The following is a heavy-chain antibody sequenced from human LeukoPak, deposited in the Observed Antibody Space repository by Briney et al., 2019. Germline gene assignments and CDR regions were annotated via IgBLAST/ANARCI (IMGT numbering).Heavy chain of an antibody. CDR2: INPSGGST. D-gene: IGHD2-21*02. Sequence: ASVKVSCKASGYTFTSYYMHWVRQAPGQGLEWMGIINPSGGSTSYAQKFQGRVIMTRDTSTSTVYMELSSLRSEDTAVYYCARKSRRVTLFDYWGQGTLVTVSS. CDR3: ARKSRRVTLFDY. J-gene: IGHJ4*02. V-gene: IGHV1-46*01. CDR1: GYTFTSYY.